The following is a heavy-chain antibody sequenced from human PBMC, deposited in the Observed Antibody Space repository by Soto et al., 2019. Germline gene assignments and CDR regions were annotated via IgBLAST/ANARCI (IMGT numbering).Heavy chain of an antibody. CDR1: GYTFTSYG. Sequence: ASVKASCKASGYTFTSYGISWVRQAPGQGLEWMGWISAYNGNTNYAQKLQGRVTMTTDTSTSTAYMELRSLRSDDTALYYCARDYFVSSGYQGSFDYWGQGTLVTVSS. D-gene: IGHD3-22*01. CDR3: ARDYFVSSGYQGSFDY. V-gene: IGHV1-18*01. J-gene: IGHJ4*02. CDR2: ISAYNGNT.